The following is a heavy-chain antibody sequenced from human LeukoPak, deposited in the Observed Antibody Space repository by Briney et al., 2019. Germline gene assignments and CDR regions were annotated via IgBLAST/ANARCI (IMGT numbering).Heavy chain of an antibody. CDR2: ISSSSSYI. Sequence: GGCLRLSCAASGFTFSSYSRNWVRQAPGKGLEWVSSISSSSSYIYYADSVKGRFTISRDNAKNSLYLQMNSLRGEETAVYYCARDQGYSGYDWDYFDYWGQGTLVTVSS. CDR3: ARDQGYSGYDWDYFDY. J-gene: IGHJ4*02. V-gene: IGHV3-21*01. CDR1: GFTFSSYS. D-gene: IGHD5-12*01.